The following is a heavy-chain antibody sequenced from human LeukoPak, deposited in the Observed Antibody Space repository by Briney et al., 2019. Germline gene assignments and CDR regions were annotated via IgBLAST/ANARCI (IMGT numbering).Heavy chain of an antibody. D-gene: IGHD3-22*01. CDR1: GFTFDDYA. J-gene: IGHJ4*02. CDR3: AKDQSYYYDSSGYLDY. Sequence: PGGSLRLSCAASGFTFDDYAMHWVRQAPGKGLEWVSGISWNSGSIGYADSVKGRFTISRDNAKNSLYLQMNSLRAEDTALYYCAKDQSYYYDSSGYLDYWGQGTLVTVSS. CDR2: ISWNSGSI. V-gene: IGHV3-9*01.